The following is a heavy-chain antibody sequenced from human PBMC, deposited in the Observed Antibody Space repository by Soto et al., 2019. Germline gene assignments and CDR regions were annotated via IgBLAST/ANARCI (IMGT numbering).Heavy chain of an antibody. J-gene: IGHJ4*02. D-gene: IGHD2-2*01. CDR1: GGTFSSYA. V-gene: IGHV1-69*06. CDR3: ARTERAVPAAVFDY. Sequence: SVKVSCKASGGTFSSYAISWVRQAPGQGLEWMGGIIPIFGTANYAQKFQGRVTITADKSTSAAYMELSSLRSEDTAVYYCARTERAVPAAVFDYWGQGTLVTVSS. CDR2: IIPIFGTA.